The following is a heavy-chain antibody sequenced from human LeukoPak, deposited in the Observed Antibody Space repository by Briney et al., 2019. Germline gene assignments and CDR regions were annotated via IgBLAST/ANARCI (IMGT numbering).Heavy chain of an antibody. V-gene: IGHV4-39*01. CDR1: GGSISSSSYC. J-gene: IGHJ4*02. CDR3: ARHQGITMIVVVIATYFDY. Sequence: SETLSLTCTVSGGSISSSSYCWGWIRQPPGKGLEWIGSIYYSGSTYYNPSLKSRVTISVDTSKNQFSLKLSSATAADTAVYYCARHQGITMIVVVIATYFDYWGQGTLVTVSS. D-gene: IGHD3-22*01. CDR2: IYYSGST.